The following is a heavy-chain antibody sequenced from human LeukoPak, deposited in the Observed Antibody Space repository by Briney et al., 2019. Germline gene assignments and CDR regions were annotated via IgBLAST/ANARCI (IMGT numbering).Heavy chain of an antibody. D-gene: IGHD3-10*01. V-gene: IGHV3-23*01. Sequence: GGSLRLSCAASGFTFSSYGMSWVRQAPGKGLEWVSAFGGSGDFSYYAEYVRGRFTISRDKDEETLYLQMNSMRAEDTAVYYCAKADRGWGVITKDWGQGTLVTVSS. CDR3: AKADRGWGVITKD. CDR2: FGGSGDFS. J-gene: IGHJ4*02. CDR1: GFTFSSYG.